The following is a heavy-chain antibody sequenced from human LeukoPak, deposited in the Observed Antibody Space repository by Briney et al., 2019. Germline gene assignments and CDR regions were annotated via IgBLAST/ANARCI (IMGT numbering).Heavy chain of an antibody. V-gene: IGHV4-61*02. Sequence: SQTLSLTCTVSGGSISSGCYYWSWIRQPAGKGLEWIGRIYTSGSTNYNPSLKSRVTISVDTSKNQFSLKLSSVTAADTAVYYCARENIVVVPAASFSYNWFDPWGQGTLVTVSS. CDR3: ARENIVVVPAASFSYNWFDP. CDR2: IYTSGST. D-gene: IGHD2-2*01. CDR1: GGSISSGCYY. J-gene: IGHJ5*02.